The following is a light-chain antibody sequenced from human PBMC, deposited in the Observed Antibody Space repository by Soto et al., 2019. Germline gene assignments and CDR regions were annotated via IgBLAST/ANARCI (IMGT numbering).Light chain of an antibody. Sequence: QSALTQPASVSGSPGQSITISCTGTSSDIGGYNYVSWYQQHPGKVPKLIIYDVSNRPSGVSNRFSGSKSGNAASLTLSGLQAEDEADYYCSSYTSTSTLYVFGTGTKLTAL. CDR1: SSDIGGYNY. V-gene: IGLV2-14*03. CDR3: SSYTSTSTLYV. CDR2: DVS. J-gene: IGLJ1*01.